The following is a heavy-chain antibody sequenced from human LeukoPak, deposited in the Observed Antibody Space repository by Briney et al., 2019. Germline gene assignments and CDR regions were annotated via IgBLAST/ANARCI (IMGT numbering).Heavy chain of an antibody. D-gene: IGHD1-26*01. CDR1: DGFITNYY. V-gene: IGHV4-59*01. J-gene: IGHJ3*02. CDR2: VHYSGTT. CDR3: ARVPALPFGAFDI. Sequence: PSETLSLTCTVSDGFITNYYWSWVRQPPGKGLEFIGYVHYSGTTNYNPSLRSRVTISIDTSKNQFSLKLSSVTAADTAVYYCARVPALPFGAFDIWGQGTMVTVSS.